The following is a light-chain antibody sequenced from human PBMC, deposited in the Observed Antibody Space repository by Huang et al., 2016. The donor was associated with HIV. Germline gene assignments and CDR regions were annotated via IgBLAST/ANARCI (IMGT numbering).Light chain of an antibody. J-gene: IGKJ2*01. CDR3: QQFNNYPPT. CDR1: QGISSA. CDR2: DAF. Sequence: AIQLTQSPSSLSASVGDRVTITCRASQGISSALAWFQQKPGKPPKLLIYDAFSLESGVPSRVSGRGSGTDFTLTISSLQPEDYATYYCQQFNNYPPTFGQGTKLEIK. V-gene: IGKV1D-13*01.